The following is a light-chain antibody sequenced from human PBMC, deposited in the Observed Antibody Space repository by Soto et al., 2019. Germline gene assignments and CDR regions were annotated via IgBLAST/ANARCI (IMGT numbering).Light chain of an antibody. CDR1: QSISSW. CDR3: QQYNSYSRT. V-gene: IGKV1-5*03. J-gene: IGKJ1*01. Sequence: DIQMTQSPSTLSASVGDRVTITCRASQSISSWVAWYQQKPGKAPKLLIYKASSLESGAPSRFSGSGSGTEFTLTISSLQPDDFATYYCQQYNSYSRTFGQGTKVEIK. CDR2: KAS.